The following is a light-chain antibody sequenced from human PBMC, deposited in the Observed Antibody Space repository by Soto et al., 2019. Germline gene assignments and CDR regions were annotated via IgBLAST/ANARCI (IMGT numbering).Light chain of an antibody. V-gene: IGKV3-15*01. CDR2: GAS. Sequence: EIVMTQSPATLSVSPGERATLSCRASQSVSSNLAWYQQKPGQAPRLLIYGASTRATGIPARFSGSGSGTEFNLTISSLPSEDFAVYYWQQYNNWGTFGQGTKMEIK. CDR1: QSVSSN. CDR3: QQYNNWGT. J-gene: IGKJ1*01.